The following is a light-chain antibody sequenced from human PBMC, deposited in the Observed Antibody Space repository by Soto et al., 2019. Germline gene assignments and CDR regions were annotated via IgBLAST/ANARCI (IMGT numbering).Light chain of an antibody. CDR2: GNI. CDR1: SSNIGAGYV. J-gene: IGLJ1*01. Sequence: QSVLTQPPSVSGAPGQRVTISCTGSSSNIGAGYVVHWYQQLPGTAPKLLFYGNINRPSGVPVRFCGSKSDTSASLAIAGLQADDEGDYYCQSYDSRRSGYVCGTGTNVPVL. V-gene: IGLV1-40*01. CDR3: QSYDSRRSGYV.